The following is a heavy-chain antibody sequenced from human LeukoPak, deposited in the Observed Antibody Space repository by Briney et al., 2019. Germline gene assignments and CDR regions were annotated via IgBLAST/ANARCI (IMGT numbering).Heavy chain of an antibody. CDR3: PRALETYSGSYKLYFDY. CDR1: GYTFTGYY. V-gene: IGHV1-2*02. J-gene: IGHJ4*02. CDR2: INPNSGGT. Sequence: ASVKVSCKASGYTFTGYYMHWVRQAPGQGLEWMGWINPNSGGTNYAQKFQGRVTMTRDTSISTAYMELSRLRFDDTAVYYCPRALETYSGSYKLYFDYWGQGTLVTVSS. D-gene: IGHD1-26*01.